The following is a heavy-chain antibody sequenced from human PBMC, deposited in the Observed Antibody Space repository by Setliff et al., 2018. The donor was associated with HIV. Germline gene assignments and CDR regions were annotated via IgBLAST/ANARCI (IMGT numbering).Heavy chain of an antibody. D-gene: IGHD6-19*01. J-gene: IGHJ2*01. CDR3: ARDQGAVAGTTYWYFDL. Sequence: ASVKLSCKDTRYTFTTYGITCVRQAVGQGLEWMGWVSTYNGNTNYAQKFQGRVTITPDESTSTAYMELSSLRSEDAAVYYCARDQGAVAGTTYWYFDLWGRGTLVTVSS. V-gene: IGHV1-18*01. CDR2: VSTYNGNT. CDR1: RYTFTTYG.